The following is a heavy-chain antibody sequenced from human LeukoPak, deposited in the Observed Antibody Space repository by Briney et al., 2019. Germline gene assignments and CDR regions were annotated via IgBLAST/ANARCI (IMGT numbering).Heavy chain of an antibody. CDR2: IYSGGST. V-gene: IGHV3-53*01. J-gene: IGHJ4*02. CDR3: ARAGPIDY. CDR1: GFIVSTKY. Sequence: GGSLRLSCAASGFIVSTKYMSWVRQAPGKGLEWVSVIYSGGSTYYAASVEARFTISRDNSKNTVYLQMNSLRVEDTAVYYCARAGPIDYWGQGTLVTVSS.